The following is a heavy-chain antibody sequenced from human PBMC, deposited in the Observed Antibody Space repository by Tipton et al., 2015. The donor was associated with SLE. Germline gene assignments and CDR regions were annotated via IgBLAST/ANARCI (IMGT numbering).Heavy chain of an antibody. CDR3: ARDYSSGYFDY. V-gene: IGHV4-39*07. CDR2: IYYSGST. CDR1: GGSISSSSYY. J-gene: IGHJ4*02. D-gene: IGHD6-19*01. Sequence: TLSLTCTVSGGSISSSSYYWGWIRQPPGKGLEWIGSIYYSGSTYYNPSLKSRVTISVDTSKNQFSLKLSSVTAADTAAYYCARDYSSGYFDYWGQGTLVTVSS.